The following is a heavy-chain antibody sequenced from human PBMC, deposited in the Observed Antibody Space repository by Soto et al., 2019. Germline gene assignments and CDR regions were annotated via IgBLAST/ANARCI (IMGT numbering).Heavy chain of an antibody. Sequence: PGESLKISCKGSGYSFTSYWIGWVRQMPGKGLEWMGIIYPGDSDTRYSPSFQGQVTISADKSISTAYLQWSSLKASDTAMYYWAIIPRHYYYGMDGWGQGITVNVSS. CDR3: AIIPRHYYYGMDG. V-gene: IGHV5-51*01. CDR1: GYSFTSYW. J-gene: IGHJ6*02. CDR2: IYPGDSDT.